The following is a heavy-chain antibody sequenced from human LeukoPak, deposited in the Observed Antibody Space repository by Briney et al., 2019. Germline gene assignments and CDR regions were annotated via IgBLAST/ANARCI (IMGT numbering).Heavy chain of an antibody. CDR2: IKQDGSEK. CDR3: ATDAAYYDYVWGSYSNYYYGMDV. Sequence: PGGSLRLSCAASGFTFSSYWMSWVRQAPGKGLEWVANIKQDGSEKYYVDSVKGRFTISRDNAKNSLYLQMNSLRAEDTAVYYCATDAAYYDYVWGSYSNYYYGMDVWGQGTTVTVSS. CDR1: GFTFSSYW. J-gene: IGHJ6*02. D-gene: IGHD3-16*01. V-gene: IGHV3-7*01.